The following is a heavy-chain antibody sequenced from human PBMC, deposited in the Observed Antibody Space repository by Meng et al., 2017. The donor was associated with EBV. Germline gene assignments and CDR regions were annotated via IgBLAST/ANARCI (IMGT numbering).Heavy chain of an antibody. Sequence: QVQLQPWGAGLLKPSETLPLTCGLPGESFSGYYCSWVRQSPGKGLEWIGEVNHAGRTNFNPSLKSRVSISLDTSKNQFSLKLNSVTVADTAVYYCAEGRGTFDYWGRGTLVTVSS. CDR2: VNHAGRT. J-gene: IGHJ4*02. V-gene: IGHV4-34*01. CDR3: AEGRGTFDY. CDR1: GESFSGYY.